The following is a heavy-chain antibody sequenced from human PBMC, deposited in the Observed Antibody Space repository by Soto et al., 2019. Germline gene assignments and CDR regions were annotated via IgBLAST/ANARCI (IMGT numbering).Heavy chain of an antibody. J-gene: IGHJ3*02. CDR1: EFTLSSNG. CDR3: AKDRIYDWNPRGAFDI. D-gene: IGHD1-20*01. CDR2: ISHDGSNK. Sequence: GGSLRLSCQASEFTLSSNGLNRVRQAPGKALECVAVISHDGSNKYYADSVKGRFTISRDNSKSALYLQMNSLRVEDTAVYYCAKDRIYDWNPRGAFDIWGQGTVVTVSS. V-gene: IGHV3-30*18.